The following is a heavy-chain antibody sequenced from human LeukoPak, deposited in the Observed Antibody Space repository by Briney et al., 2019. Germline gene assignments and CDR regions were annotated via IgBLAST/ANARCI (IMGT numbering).Heavy chain of an antibody. CDR3: AKVKVGATIDY. CDR2: IVGRNGDT. J-gene: IGHJ4*02. Sequence: PGGSLRLSCAASVFTFSSYAMSWVRQAPGKGLEWVSTIVGRNGDTYYTDSVKGRFTISRDISKNTVYLQMSSLRGDDTAVYYCAKVKVGATIDYWGQGTLVTVSS. CDR1: VFTFSSYA. D-gene: IGHD1-26*01. V-gene: IGHV3-23*01.